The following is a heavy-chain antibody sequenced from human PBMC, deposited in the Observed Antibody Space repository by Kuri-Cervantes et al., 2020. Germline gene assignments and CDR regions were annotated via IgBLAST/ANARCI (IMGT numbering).Heavy chain of an antibody. CDR2: IYSSGST. V-gene: IGHV4-4*07. D-gene: IGHD3-10*01. CDR1: GGSLSSYY. Sequence: GSLRLSCTVSGGSLSSYYWNWIRQPAGKGLEWIGRIYSSGSTYYNPSLKSRVTISVDTSKNQFSLKLSSVTAADTAVYYCARHAGGSGRPQEFDYWGQGTLVTVSS. J-gene: IGHJ4*02. CDR3: ARHAGGSGRPQEFDY.